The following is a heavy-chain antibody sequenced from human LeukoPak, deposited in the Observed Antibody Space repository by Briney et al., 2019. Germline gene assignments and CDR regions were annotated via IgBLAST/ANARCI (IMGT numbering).Heavy chain of an antibody. CDR1: GDSISNYY. Sequence: SETLSLTCTVSGDSISNYYWSWIRQPAGKRLEWIGRIYNSGSAIYNPALKSRLTMSLDTSKNQFSLKLKSVTAADTAVYYCARSVGNRIDSSGYLVYWGQGTLVTVSS. D-gene: IGHD3-22*01. V-gene: IGHV4-4*07. CDR2: IYNSGSA. J-gene: IGHJ4*02. CDR3: ARSVGNRIDSSGYLVY.